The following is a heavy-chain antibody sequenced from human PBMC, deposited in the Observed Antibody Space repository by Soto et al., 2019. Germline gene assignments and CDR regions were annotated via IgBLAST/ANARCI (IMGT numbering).Heavy chain of an antibody. V-gene: IGHV3-7*03. Sequence: RLSCAASVFASGSYWVSWVRHAPGKGLEWLATIKMDAGEKKYVDSVKGRFTISRDNSKSTLYLQMNNLRVEHTAVYYCAKIGTRSSVSRPLVLLYYCGQGALVTVSS. D-gene: IGHD3-10*01. CDR1: VFASGSYW. CDR3: AKIGTRSSVSRPLVLLYY. CDR2: IKMDAGEK. J-gene: IGHJ4*02.